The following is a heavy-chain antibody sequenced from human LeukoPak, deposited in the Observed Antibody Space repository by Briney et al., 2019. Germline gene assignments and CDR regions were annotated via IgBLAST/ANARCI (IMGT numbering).Heavy chain of an antibody. CDR2: INHSGST. CDR1: GGSISSYY. D-gene: IGHD1/OR15-1a*01. V-gene: IGHV4-34*01. CDR3: ARNTRYAFDI. Sequence: SETLSLTCTVSGGSISSYYWSWIRQPPGKGLEWIGEINHSGSTNYNPSLKSRVTISVDTSKNQFSLKLSSGTAADTAVYYCARNTRYAFDIWGQGTMVTVSS. J-gene: IGHJ3*02.